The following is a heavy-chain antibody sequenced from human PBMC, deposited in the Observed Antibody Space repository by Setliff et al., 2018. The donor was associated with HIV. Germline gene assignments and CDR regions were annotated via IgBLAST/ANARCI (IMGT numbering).Heavy chain of an antibody. D-gene: IGHD5-12*01. CDR2: INHSGRI. J-gene: IGHJ4*02. Sequence: SETLSLTCAVYGGSFSGYYWSWIRQPPGKGLEWIGEINHSGRINCNPSLKSRVTVSVDTSKNHLFLKLTSVTTADTAVYFCAKSSPSIGYITDCWGQGAPVTVSS. CDR1: GGSFSGYY. V-gene: IGHV4-34*01. CDR3: AKSSPSIGYITDC.